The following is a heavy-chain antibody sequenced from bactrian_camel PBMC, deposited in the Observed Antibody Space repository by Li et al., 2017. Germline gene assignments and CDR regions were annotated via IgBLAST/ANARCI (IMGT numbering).Heavy chain of an antibody. D-gene: IGHD3*01. CDR3: AATPSRYYCPPPSSARAHDYRY. J-gene: IGHJ4*01. CDR1: GLTVRRYC. Sequence: HVQLVESGGDSVQAGGSLRLSCAASGLTVRRYCMAWFRQAPGKEREGVAAIYSSDGSAIYGDSAKGRFTISRDASKSTVYLRMNSLKPEDTATYYCAATPSRYYCPPPSSARAHDYRYWGQGTQVTVS. V-gene: IGHV3-3*01. CDR2: IYSSDGSA.